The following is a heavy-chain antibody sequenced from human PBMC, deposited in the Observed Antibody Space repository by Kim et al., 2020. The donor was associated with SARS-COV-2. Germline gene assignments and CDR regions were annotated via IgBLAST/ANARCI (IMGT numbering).Heavy chain of an antibody. CDR3: AKAPWGGSYSGAFDI. V-gene: IGHV3-30*18. D-gene: IGHD1-26*01. J-gene: IGHJ3*02. CDR1: GFTFSSYG. CDR2: ISYDGSNK. Sequence: GGSLRLSCAASGFTFSSYGMHWVRQAPGKGLEWVAVISYDGSNKYYADSVKGRFTISRDNSKNTLYLQMNSLRAEDTAVYYCAKAPWGGSYSGAFDIWGQGTMVTVSS.